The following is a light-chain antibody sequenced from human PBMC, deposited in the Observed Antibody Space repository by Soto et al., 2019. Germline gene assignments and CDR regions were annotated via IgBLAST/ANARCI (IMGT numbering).Light chain of an antibody. J-gene: IGLJ1*01. Sequence: QSVLTQPASVPGSPGQSITISCTGTSSDVGGYNYVSWYQQHPGKAPKLMIYEVSNRPSGVSNRFSGSKSGNTASLTISGLRAEDEADYYCSSYTSSNTLVVFGTGTKVTVL. CDR3: SSYTSSNTLVV. CDR1: SSDVGGYNY. V-gene: IGLV2-14*01. CDR2: EVS.